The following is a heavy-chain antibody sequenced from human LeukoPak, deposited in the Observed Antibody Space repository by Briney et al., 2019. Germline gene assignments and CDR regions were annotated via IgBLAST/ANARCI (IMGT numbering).Heavy chain of an antibody. CDR2: ISGSGANT. CDR3: AKGRALEVVAAFNY. V-gene: IGHV3-23*01. CDR1: GFTFSSYA. D-gene: IGHD2-15*01. Sequence: GGSLRLSCAASGFTFSSYAMGWVRQAPGKGLEWVSAISGSGANTYYADSVKGRFTISRDNSKNTLSLQMNTLGTDDTAVYYCAKGRALEVVAAFNYWGQGTVVTVSS. J-gene: IGHJ4*02.